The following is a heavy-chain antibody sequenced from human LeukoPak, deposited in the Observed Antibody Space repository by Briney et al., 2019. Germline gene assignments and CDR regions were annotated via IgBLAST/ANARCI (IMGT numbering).Heavy chain of an antibody. CDR3: ARVIMITFGGVIVPYYFDY. V-gene: IGHV1-18*01. Sequence: ASVKFSCKASGYTFTSYGVSWVRQAPGQGLEWMGWISAYNGNTNYAQKLQGRVTMTTDTSTSTAYMELRSLRSDDTAVYYCARVIMITFGGVIVPYYFDYWGQGTLVTVSS. J-gene: IGHJ4*02. CDR2: ISAYNGNT. D-gene: IGHD3-16*02. CDR1: GYTFTSYG.